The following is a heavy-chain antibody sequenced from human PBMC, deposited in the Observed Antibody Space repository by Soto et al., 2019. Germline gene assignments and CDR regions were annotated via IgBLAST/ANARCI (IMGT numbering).Heavy chain of an antibody. Sequence: QVQLQASGPGLVKPSQTLSLACTVSGDSISSSAYYWSWLRQHPGKGLEWIGYVYYSGNTYYNPSLKSRLTISVDPSKNQFSLKLSSVTAADTAVYYCARAVRTLRGVIDYWGQGTLVTVSS. V-gene: IGHV4-31*03. CDR1: GDSISSSAYY. J-gene: IGHJ4*02. CDR3: ARAVRTLRGVIDY. CDR2: VYYSGNT. D-gene: IGHD3-10*01.